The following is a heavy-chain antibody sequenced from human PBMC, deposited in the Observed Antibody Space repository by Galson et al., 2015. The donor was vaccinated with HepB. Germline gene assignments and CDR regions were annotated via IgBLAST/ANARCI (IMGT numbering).Heavy chain of an antibody. J-gene: IGHJ3*01. CDR1: GGSISSSSYY. CDR3: AREGYCSGGSCHRKWGMDV. Sequence: ETLSLTCTVSGGSISSSSYYWGWIRQPPGKGLEWIGSIYYSGSTYYNPSLKSRVTISVDTSKNQFSLKLSSVTAADTAVYYCAREGYCSGGSCHRKWGMDVWGQGTMVTVSS. D-gene: IGHD2-15*01. CDR2: IYYSGST. V-gene: IGHV4-39*01.